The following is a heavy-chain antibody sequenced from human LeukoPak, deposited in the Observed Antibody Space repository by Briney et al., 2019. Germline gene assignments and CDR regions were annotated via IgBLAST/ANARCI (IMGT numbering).Heavy chain of an antibody. D-gene: IGHD2-15*01. V-gene: IGHV4-34*01. CDR2: INHSGST. CDR1: GGSFSGYY. J-gene: IGHJ3*02. CDR3: ARLNSAELGYCSGGSCPDAFDI. Sequence: SETLSLTCAVYGGSFSGYYWSWIRQPPGKGLEWIGEINHSGSTNYNPSLKSRVTISVDTSKNQFSLKLSSVTAADTAVYYYARLNSAELGYCSGGSCPDAFDIWGQGTMVTVSS.